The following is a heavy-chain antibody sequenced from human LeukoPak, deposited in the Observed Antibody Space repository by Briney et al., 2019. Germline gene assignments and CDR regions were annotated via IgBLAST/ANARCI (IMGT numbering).Heavy chain of an antibody. CDR3: ARALPVGSYYFDY. Sequence: SETLSLSCTVSGGSISSGDYYWSWIRQPPGKGLEWIGYIYYSGSTYYNPSLKSRVTISVDTSKNQFSLKLSSVTAADTAVYYCARALPVGSYYFDYWGQGTLVTVSS. J-gene: IGHJ4*02. CDR2: IYYSGST. V-gene: IGHV4-30-4*08. CDR1: GGSISSGDYY. D-gene: IGHD1-26*01.